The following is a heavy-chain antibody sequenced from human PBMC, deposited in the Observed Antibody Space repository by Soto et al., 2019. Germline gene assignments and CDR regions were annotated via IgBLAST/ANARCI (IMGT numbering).Heavy chain of an antibody. Sequence: PSETLSLTCTVSGGSISSYYWSWIRQPPGKGLEWIGYIYYSGSTNYNPSLKSRVTISVDTSKNQFSLKLSSVTAADTAVYYCARRQSGLGYCSRGSCYDSYWLDPWGQGTMVTVYS. D-gene: IGHD2-15*01. CDR3: ARRQSGLGYCSRGSCYDSYWLDP. CDR1: GGSISSYY. J-gene: IGHJ5*02. V-gene: IGHV4-59*01. CDR2: IYYSGST.